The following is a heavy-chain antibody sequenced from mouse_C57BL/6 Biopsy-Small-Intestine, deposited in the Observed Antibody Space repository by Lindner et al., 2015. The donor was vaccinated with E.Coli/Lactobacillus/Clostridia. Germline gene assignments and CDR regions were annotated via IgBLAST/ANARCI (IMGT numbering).Heavy chain of an antibody. CDR2: ISPNSGAT. V-gene: IGHV1-84*02. J-gene: IGHJ1*01. Sequence: SVKVSCKASGYSFTAYYIHWVRQAPGQGLEWMGWISPNSGATDYAQNFRGRVTMTRDTSITTAYMELSRLRSDDTAVYFCARVGCSGGSCSSYYYYGMDVWGQGTTVTVSS. CDR3: ARVGCSGGSCSSYYYYGMDV. D-gene: IGHD1-1*02. CDR1: GYSFTAYY.